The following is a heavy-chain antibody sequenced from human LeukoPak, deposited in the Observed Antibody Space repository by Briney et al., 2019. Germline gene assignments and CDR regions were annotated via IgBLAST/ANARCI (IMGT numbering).Heavy chain of an antibody. D-gene: IGHD3-22*01. Sequence: SETLSLTCTVSGGSISSYYWSWIRQPPGKGLKWLGYIYYSGCTNYNRSLKRRVTISLDTSKNHFSLQVSSLPAADTAVYYCARDRTSKHLYDINGFYASGYFDLWGRGPLLPVSS. CDR3: ARDRTSKHLYDINGFYASGYFDL. CDR1: GGSISSYY. CDR2: IYYSGCT. J-gene: IGHJ2*01. V-gene: IGHV4-59*12.